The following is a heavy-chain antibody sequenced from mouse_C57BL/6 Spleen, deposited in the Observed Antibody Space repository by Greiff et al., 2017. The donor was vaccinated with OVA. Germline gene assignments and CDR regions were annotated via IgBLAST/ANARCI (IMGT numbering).Heavy chain of an antibody. J-gene: IGHJ2*01. CDR1: GYTFTSYW. CDR2: IYPSDSET. Sequence: QVQLQQPGAELVRPGSSVKLSCKASGYTFTSYWMDWVKQRPGQGLEWIGNIYPSDSETHYNQKFKDKATLTVDKSSSTAYMQLSSLTSEDSAVYYWARRSGGPYDYAFDYWGQGTTLTVSS. D-gene: IGHD2-4*01. V-gene: IGHV1-61*01. CDR3: ARRSGGPYDYAFDY.